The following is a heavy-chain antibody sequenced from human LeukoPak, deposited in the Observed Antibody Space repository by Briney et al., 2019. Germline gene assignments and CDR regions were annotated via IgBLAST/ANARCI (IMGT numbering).Heavy chain of an antibody. D-gene: IGHD3-22*01. CDR2: ISGGGGST. Sequence: GGSLRLSCAASGFTFSTFAMSWVRQTPGKGLEWVSVISGGGGSTDYADSVKGRFTISRDNSKNTLYLQMDSLTVEDTAVYYCAKSYDISRFYPYWGQGTLVTVSS. V-gene: IGHV3-23*01. CDR1: GFTFSTFA. J-gene: IGHJ4*02. CDR3: AKSYDISRFYPY.